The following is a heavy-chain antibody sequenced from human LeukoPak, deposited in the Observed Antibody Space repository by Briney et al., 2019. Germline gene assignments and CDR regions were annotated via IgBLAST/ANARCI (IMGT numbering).Heavy chain of an antibody. Sequence: GGSLRLSCAASGFSFSNYAMNSVRQAPGKGLECFSSIDGRSTDIYYADSVKGRFTISRDNAKNSLYLQMNSLRAEDTAIYYCARRGYSDSSGYDYWGQGTLVTVSS. V-gene: IGHV3-21*01. J-gene: IGHJ4*02. CDR1: GFSFSNYA. CDR3: ARRGYSDSSGYDY. CDR2: IDGRSTDI. D-gene: IGHD3-22*01.